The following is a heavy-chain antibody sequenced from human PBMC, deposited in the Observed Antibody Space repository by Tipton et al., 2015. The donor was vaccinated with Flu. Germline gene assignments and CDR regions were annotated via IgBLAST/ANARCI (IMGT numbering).Heavy chain of an antibody. CDR2: IYYSGST. Sequence: TLSLTCTVSGGSVSSGSYYWSWIRQPPGKGLEWIGYIYYSGSTNYNPSLKSRVTISVDTSKNQFSLKLSSVTAADTAVYYCARNHMGMVRGVIPPYYYYYMDVWGKGTTVTVSS. CDR1: GGSVSSGSYY. V-gene: IGHV4-61*01. CDR3: ARNHMGMVRGVIPPYYYYYMDV. J-gene: IGHJ6*03. D-gene: IGHD3-10*01.